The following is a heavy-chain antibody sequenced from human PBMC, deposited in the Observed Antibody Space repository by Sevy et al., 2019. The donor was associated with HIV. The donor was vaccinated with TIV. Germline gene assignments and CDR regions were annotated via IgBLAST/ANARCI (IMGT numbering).Heavy chain of an antibody. J-gene: IGHJ4*02. D-gene: IGHD2-2*02. Sequence: SETLSLTCAVYGGSFSGYYWSWIRQPPGKGVEWIGEINHSGSTNYNPSLKSRVTISVDTSKNQFSLKLSSVTAADTAVYYCAGGVHRYCSSTSCHIDYWGQGTLVTVSS. V-gene: IGHV4-34*01. CDR2: INHSGST. CDR3: AGGVHRYCSSTSCHIDY. CDR1: GGSFSGYY.